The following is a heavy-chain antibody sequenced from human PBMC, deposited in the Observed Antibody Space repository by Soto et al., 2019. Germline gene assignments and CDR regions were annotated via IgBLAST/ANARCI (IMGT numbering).Heavy chain of an antibody. Sequence: QVQLVESGGGVVQPGRSLRLSCAASGFTFSSYGMHWVRQAPGKGLEWVAVISYDGSNKYYADSVKGRFTISRDNSKNTQYLQMSSLRAEDTAVYYCVKDGSSGWPYYYGMDVWGQGTPVTVSS. CDR1: GFTFSSYG. CDR2: ISYDGSNK. CDR3: VKDGSSGWPYYYGMDV. V-gene: IGHV3-30*18. D-gene: IGHD6-19*01. J-gene: IGHJ6*02.